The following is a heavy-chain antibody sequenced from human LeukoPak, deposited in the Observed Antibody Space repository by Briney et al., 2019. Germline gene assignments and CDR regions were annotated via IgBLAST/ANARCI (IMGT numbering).Heavy chain of an antibody. D-gene: IGHD3-22*01. CDR1: GFTFSSYG. V-gene: IGHV3-72*01. Sequence: GRSLRLSCAASGFTFSSYGMDWVRQAPGKGLGWVGRTLNKAKSYTTDYAASVKGRFTISRDDSNNSVYLQMNSLKTEDTAVYYCARGHYDSSGYTGLDYWGQGTLVTVAS. J-gene: IGHJ4*02. CDR3: ARGHYDSSGYTGLDY. CDR2: TLNKAKSYTT.